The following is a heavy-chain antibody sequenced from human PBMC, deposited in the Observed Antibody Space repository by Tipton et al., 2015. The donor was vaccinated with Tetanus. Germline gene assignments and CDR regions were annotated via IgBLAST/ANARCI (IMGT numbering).Heavy chain of an antibody. CDR1: GASFSDYY. V-gene: IGHV4-34*09. CDR2: INHSGNT. J-gene: IGHJ4*02. D-gene: IGHD3-22*01. Sequence: TLSLTCAVYGASFSDYYWSWIRQAPGKGLEWIGEINHSGNTNHNPSLMSRVTLSLDTARGQFSLKLTSVTAADAAVYFCARDRRDFAYDSRGFYSPLYYFDNWGQGLRVTVSS. CDR3: ARDRRDFAYDSRGFYSPLYYFDN.